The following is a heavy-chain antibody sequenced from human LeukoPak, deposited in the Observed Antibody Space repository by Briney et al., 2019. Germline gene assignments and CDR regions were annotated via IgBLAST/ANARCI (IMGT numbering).Heavy chain of an antibody. CDR3: ARDGRLWGRNYYGMDV. J-gene: IGHJ6*02. V-gene: IGHV3-48*04. Sequence: QTGGSLRLSCAASGFTFSSYSMNWVRQAPGKGLEWVSYISSSGSTIYYADSVKGRSTISRDNAKNSLYLQVNSLRAEDTAVYYCARDGRLWGRNYYGMDVWGQGTTVTVSS. CDR2: ISSSGSTI. D-gene: IGHD2-21*01. CDR1: GFTFSSYS.